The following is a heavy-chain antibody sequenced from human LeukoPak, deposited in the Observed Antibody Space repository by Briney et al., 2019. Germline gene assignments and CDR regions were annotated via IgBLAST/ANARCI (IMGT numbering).Heavy chain of an antibody. V-gene: IGHV4-34*01. J-gene: IGHJ4*02. Sequence: SETLSLTCAVYGGTFSGYYWSWIRQPPGKGLEWIGDINHSGSTNYNPSLKSRITISVDTSKNQFSLKLSSVTAADTAVYYCARRSSGWYLGTFDYWGQGTLVTVSS. CDR3: ARRSSGWYLGTFDY. CDR2: INHSGST. D-gene: IGHD6-19*01. CDR1: GGTFSGYY.